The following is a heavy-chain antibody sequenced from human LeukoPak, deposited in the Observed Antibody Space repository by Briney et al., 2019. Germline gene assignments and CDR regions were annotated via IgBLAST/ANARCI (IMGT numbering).Heavy chain of an antibody. CDR3: ASGRMTTETTYCFDP. V-gene: IGHV1-69*06. D-gene: IGHD4-11*01. CDR2: IIPIFGTT. J-gene: IGHJ5*02. CDR1: GGTFISNA. Sequence: GASVKVSCEASGGTFISNAITWVRQAPGQGLEWMGRIIPIFGTTDYAQKFQGRVTITADKSTNIAYMEFSSLRSEDTAVYYCASGRMTTETTYCFDPWGQGTLITVSS.